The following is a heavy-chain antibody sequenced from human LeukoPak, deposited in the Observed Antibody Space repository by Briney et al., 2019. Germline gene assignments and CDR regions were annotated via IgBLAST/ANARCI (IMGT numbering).Heavy chain of an antibody. CDR2: ISSSGSTI. V-gene: IGHV3-48*04. J-gene: IGHJ4*02. D-gene: IGHD3-3*02. CDR3: ARAKISLYFDY. CDR1: GFTFSSYW. Sequence: PGGSLRLSCAASGFTFSSYWMSWVRQAPGKGLEWVSYISSSGSTIYYADSVKGRFTISRDNAKNSLYLQMNSLRAEDTAVYYCARAKISLYFDYWGQGTLVTVSS.